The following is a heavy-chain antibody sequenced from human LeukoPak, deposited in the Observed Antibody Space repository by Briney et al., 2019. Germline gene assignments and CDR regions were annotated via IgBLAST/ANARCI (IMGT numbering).Heavy chain of an antibody. J-gene: IGHJ4*02. CDR3: AKDFGSYGDY. CDR1: GFTFSTYA. D-gene: IGHD1-26*01. V-gene: IGHV3-23*01. CDR2: ISGSGSST. Sequence: KTGGSLRLSCAASGFTFSTYAMSWVHQAPGKGLEWVSTISGSGSSTHYADSVKGRFTISRDNSKNTLYLQMNSLRAEDTAVYYCAKDFGSYGDYWGQGTLVTVSS.